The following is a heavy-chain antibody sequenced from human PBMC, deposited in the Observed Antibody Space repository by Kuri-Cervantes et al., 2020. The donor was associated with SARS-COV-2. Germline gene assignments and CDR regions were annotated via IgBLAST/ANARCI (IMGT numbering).Heavy chain of an antibody. CDR2: ISAYNSNT. V-gene: IGHV1-18*01. J-gene: IGHJ6*02. CDR1: GYTFTNYG. Sequence: ASVKVSCKASGYTFTNYGISWVRQAPGQGLEWMGWISAYNSNTNYAQKFQGWVTMTRDTSISTAYMELSRLRSDDTAVYYCARQGGGGYEGVYYYYGMDVWGQGTTVTVSS. CDR3: ARQGGGGYEGVYYYYGMDV. D-gene: IGHD5-12*01.